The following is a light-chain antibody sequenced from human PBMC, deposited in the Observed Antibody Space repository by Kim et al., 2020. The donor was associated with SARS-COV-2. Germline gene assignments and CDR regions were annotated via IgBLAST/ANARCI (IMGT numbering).Light chain of an antibody. Sequence: SYELTQAPSVSVAPGMTARITCGGNNIGSKGVHWYQQKPGQAPMLVIYYDSDRPAGISEPFSGSNSGNTATLTISRVEAGDEADYYCQVWDTSSDHYVFGTGTKVTVL. CDR3: QVWDTSSDHYV. CDR1: NIGSKG. V-gene: IGLV3-21*04. J-gene: IGLJ1*01. CDR2: YDS.